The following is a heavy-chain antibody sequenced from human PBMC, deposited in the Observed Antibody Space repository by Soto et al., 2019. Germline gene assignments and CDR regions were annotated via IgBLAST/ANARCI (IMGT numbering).Heavy chain of an antibody. CDR2: IYSGGST. Sequence: EVQLVESGGGLVQPGGSLRLSCVVSGFAVSSNYMSWVRQAPGKGLEWVSVIYSGGSTYYADSVEGRFTISRDNSENTVHLQMDSLRAEDTAVYYCARGKNWSDHYFDYWGQGTLVTVSS. J-gene: IGHJ4*02. CDR1: GFAVSSNY. V-gene: IGHV3-66*01. CDR3: ARGKNWSDHYFDY. D-gene: IGHD1-1*01.